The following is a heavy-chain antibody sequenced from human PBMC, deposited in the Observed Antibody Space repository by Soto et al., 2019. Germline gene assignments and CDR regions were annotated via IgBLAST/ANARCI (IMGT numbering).Heavy chain of an antibody. Sequence: QVQLVQSGAEVKKPGASVKVSCKASGYTFTSYGISWVRQAPGQGLEWMGWISAYNGNTTYAQKLQGRFTMTTDTSTSTASMELRSLRSDATAVYYCAGERGSGGVGYWGQGTLVTVSS. D-gene: IGHD3-10*01. V-gene: IGHV1-18*01. J-gene: IGHJ4*02. CDR2: ISAYNGNT. CDR3: AGERGSGGVGY. CDR1: GYTFTSYG.